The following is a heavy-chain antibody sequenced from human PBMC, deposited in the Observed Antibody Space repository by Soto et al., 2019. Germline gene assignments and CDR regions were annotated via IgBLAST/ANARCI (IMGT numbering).Heavy chain of an antibody. Sequence: SETLSLTCAVYGGSFSGYYWSWIRQPPGKGLEWIGEINHSGSANYNPSLKSRVSISVDTSKNQFSLKLSSVTAADTAVFYCARRYYSGYTGHRVWCDPWGQGTLVSASS. CDR1: GGSFSGYY. CDR2: INHSGSA. J-gene: IGHJ5*02. CDR3: ARRYYSGYTGHRVWCDP. D-gene: IGHD3-10*01. V-gene: IGHV4-34*01.